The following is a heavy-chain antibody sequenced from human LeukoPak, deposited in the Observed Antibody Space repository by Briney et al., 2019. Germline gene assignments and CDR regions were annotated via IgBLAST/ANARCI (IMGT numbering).Heavy chain of an antibody. V-gene: IGHV4-4*07. CDR1: GGSIRNYY. D-gene: IGHD1-7*01. J-gene: IGHJ4*02. CDR2: IYSSGST. CDR3: ARELSDSGNYVAAFDY. Sequence: SETLSLTCTVSGGSIRNYYWTWIRQAAGKGLEWIGRIYSSGSTNYNASLKSRVTMSVGTSKNQFSLKLTSVTAADTAVYYCARELSDSGNYVAAFDYWGQGTLVTVSS.